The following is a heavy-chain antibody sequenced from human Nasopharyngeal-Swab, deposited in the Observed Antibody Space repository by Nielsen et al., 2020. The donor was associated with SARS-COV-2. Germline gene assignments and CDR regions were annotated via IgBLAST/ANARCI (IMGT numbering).Heavy chain of an antibody. J-gene: IGHJ4*02. Sequence: WIRQPPGKGLEWIGEIYHSGSTNYNPSLKRRGTISVEKSKNQFSLKLSTVTAADTAVYYCARRSTAVKFDYWGQGTLVTVSS. V-gene: IGHV4-4*02. CDR2: IYHSGST. CDR3: ARRSTAVKFDY.